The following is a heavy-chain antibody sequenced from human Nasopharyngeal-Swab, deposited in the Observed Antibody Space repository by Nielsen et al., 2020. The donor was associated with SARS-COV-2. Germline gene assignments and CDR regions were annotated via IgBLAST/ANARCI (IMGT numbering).Heavy chain of an antibody. CDR3: SRDLGGAYGY. V-gene: IGHV3-74*01. J-gene: IGHJ4*02. D-gene: IGHD3-16*01. CDR1: GFTLSWYW. Sequence: GESLMISCAASGFTLSWYWMHWVRQVPGKVLLWVARISDDENTINYADSVKGRFTISRDYAKNTLYLQMNNLRAEDTAIYYCSRDLGGAYGYWGQGTLVTVSS. CDR2: ISDDENTI.